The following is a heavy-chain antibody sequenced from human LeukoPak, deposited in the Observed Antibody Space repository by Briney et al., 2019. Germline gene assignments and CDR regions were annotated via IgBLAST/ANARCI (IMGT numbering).Heavy chain of an antibody. CDR1: GGSISSSSYY. V-gene: IGHV4-39*07. Sequence: SETLSLTCTVSGGSISSSSYYWGWIRQPPGKGLEWIGSIYYSGSTYYNPSLKSRVTISVDTSRNQFSLKLSSVTAADTAVYYCARVRRAKKYFDYWGQGTLVTVSS. CDR2: IYYSGST. D-gene: IGHD6-6*01. J-gene: IGHJ4*02. CDR3: ARVRRAKKYFDY.